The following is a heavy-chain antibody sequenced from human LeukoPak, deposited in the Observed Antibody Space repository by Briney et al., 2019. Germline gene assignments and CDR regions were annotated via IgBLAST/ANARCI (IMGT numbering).Heavy chain of an antibody. CDR3: ARVDRTGYYYYMDV. D-gene: IGHD1-14*01. J-gene: IGHJ6*03. Sequence: SETLSLTCTVSGGSISSYYWSWIRQPAGKGLEWIGRIYTSGSTNYNPSLKSRVTMSVDTSKNQFSLKLSSVTAADTAVYYCARVDRTGYYYYMDVWGKGTTVTVSS. V-gene: IGHV4-4*07. CDR1: GGSISSYY. CDR2: IYTSGST.